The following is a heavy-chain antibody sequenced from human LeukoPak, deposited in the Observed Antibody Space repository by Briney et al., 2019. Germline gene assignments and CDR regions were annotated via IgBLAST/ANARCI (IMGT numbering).Heavy chain of an antibody. V-gene: IGHV1-69*05. Sequence: GASVKVSCKASGGTFSSYAISWVRQAPGQGLEWMGGIIPIFGTANYAQKFQGRVTITTDESTSTAYIELSSLRSEDTAVYYCASCIVVVPAASEYYYYYMDVWGKGTTVTVSS. J-gene: IGHJ6*03. CDR3: ASCIVVVPAASEYYYYYMDV. CDR2: IIPIFGTA. CDR1: GGTFSSYA. D-gene: IGHD2-2*01.